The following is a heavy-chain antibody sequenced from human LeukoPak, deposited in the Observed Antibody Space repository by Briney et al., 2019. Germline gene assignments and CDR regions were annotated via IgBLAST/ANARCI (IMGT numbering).Heavy chain of an antibody. CDR3: AKDLRAEALFDY. J-gene: IGHJ4*02. Sequence: GGSLRLSCAASGFTFSSYAMSWVRQAPGKGLEWVSAISGSGGSTYYADSVKGRFIISRDNSKNTLYLQMSSLRAEDTAVYYCAKDLRAEALFDYWGQGTLVTVSS. CDR1: GFTFSSYA. V-gene: IGHV3-23*01. CDR2: ISGSGGST.